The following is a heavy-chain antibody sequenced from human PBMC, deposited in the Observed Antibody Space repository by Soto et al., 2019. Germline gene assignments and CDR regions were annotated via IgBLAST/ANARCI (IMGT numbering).Heavy chain of an antibody. Sequence: QLQLQESGPGLVKPSETLSLTCTVSGGSISSSSYYWGWIRQPPGKGLEWIGSIYYSGSTYYNPSLKSRVTISVDTSKNQFSLKLSSVTAADTAVYYCASGGDTRTTSGSSVGWFDPWGQGTLVTVSS. J-gene: IGHJ5*02. CDR2: IYYSGST. CDR1: GGSISSSSYY. V-gene: IGHV4-39*01. CDR3: ASGGDTRTTSGSSVGWFDP. D-gene: IGHD1-26*01.